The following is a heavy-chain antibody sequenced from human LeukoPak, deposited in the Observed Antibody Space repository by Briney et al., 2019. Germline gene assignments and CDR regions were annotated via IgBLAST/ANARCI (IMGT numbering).Heavy chain of an antibody. D-gene: IGHD4-17*01. CDR1: GGSISSGGHY. CDR2: INHSGST. CDR3: ARGPGTTVTTDSWLDP. J-gene: IGHJ5*02. Sequence: PSQTLSLTCTVSGGSISSGGHYWGWIRQPPGKGLEWIGEINHSGSTNYNPSLKSRVTISVDTSKNQFSLKLSSVTAADTAVYYCARGPGTTVTTDSWLDPWGQGTLVTVSS. V-gene: IGHV4-39*07.